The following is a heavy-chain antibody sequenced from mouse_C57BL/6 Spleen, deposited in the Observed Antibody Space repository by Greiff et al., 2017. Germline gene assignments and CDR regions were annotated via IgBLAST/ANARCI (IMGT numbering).Heavy chain of an antibody. Sequence: QVQLQQSGAELVRPGASVTLSCKASGYTFTDYEMHWVKQTPVHGLEWIGAIDPETGGTAYNQKFKGKAILTADKSSSTAYMELRSLTSEDSAVYYCTRNGNYYYYAMDYWGQGTSVTVSS. D-gene: IGHD2-1*01. CDR2: IDPETGGT. CDR3: TRNGNYYYYAMDY. V-gene: IGHV1-15*01. J-gene: IGHJ4*01. CDR1: GYTFTDYE.